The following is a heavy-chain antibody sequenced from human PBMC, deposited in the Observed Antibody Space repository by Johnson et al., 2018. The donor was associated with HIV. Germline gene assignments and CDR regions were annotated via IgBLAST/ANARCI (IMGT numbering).Heavy chain of an antibody. Sequence: VQLVESGGGLVQPGGSLRLSCAASGFTFSSYGMHWVRQAPVKGLEWVAVISYDGSNKYYADSVKGRFTISRDNSKNTRYLQMNSLRAEDTAVYYCAREGGGYDGKGAFDIWGQGTMVTVSS. D-gene: IGHD5-12*01. CDR3: AREGGGYDGKGAFDI. J-gene: IGHJ3*02. CDR2: ISYDGSNK. V-gene: IGHV3-30*03. CDR1: GFTFSSYG.